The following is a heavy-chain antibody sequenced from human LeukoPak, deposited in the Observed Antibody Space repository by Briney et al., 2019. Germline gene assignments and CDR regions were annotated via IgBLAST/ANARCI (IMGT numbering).Heavy chain of an antibody. J-gene: IGHJ4*02. Sequence: PGGSLRLSCAASGFTFSCCALSWVGQAPGRGLEWVSAISTSGGSTYYADSVKGRFTISRDNSKNTLSLQMNSLRAEDTAVYYCAKRYCSGGSCYSGSDYWGQGTLVTVSS. CDR2: ISTSGGST. V-gene: IGHV3-23*01. D-gene: IGHD2-15*01. CDR1: GFTFSCCA. CDR3: AKRYCSGGSCYSGSDY.